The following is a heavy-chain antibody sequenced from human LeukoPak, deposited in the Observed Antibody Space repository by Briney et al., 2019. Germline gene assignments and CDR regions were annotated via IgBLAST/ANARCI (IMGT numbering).Heavy chain of an antibody. CDR3: ARNITIFGVIPRGAGWFDP. D-gene: IGHD3-3*01. J-gene: IGHJ5*02. CDR2: IYYSGST. Sequence: PSETLSLTCAVSGDSISGYYWGWIRQPPGKGLEWIGSIYYSGSTHYNPSLKSRLTISVDTSRNQFSLKLRTVTAADTAVYYCARNITIFGVIPRGAGWFDPWGQGTLVTVSS. V-gene: IGHV4-39*01. CDR1: GDSISGYY.